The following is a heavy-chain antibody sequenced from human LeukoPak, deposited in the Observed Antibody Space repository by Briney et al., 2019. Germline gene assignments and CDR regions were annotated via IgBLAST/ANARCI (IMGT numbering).Heavy chain of an antibody. J-gene: IGHJ5*02. D-gene: IGHD5-24*01. Sequence: PAETLSLTCTVSGGSISSYYWSWIRQPPGKGLEWVGYIYYSGSTNYNPSLKSRVTISVDTAKNQFSLKLSSVTAADTAVYYCARVRGDGYNYWFDPWGQGTLVTVSS. V-gene: IGHV4-59*01. CDR2: IYYSGST. CDR3: ARVRGDGYNYWFDP. CDR1: GGSISSYY.